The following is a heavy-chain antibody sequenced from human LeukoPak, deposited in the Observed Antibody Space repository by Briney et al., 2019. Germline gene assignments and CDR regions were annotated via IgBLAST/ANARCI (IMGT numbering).Heavy chain of an antibody. CDR1: GYIFTSYD. Sequence: ASVNVSCKASGYIFTSYDINWVRQATGQGLEWMGWMNPNSGNTGYAQKFQGRVTMTRNTSISTAYMELSSLRSEDTAVYYCARFADGSGSYTTRYFDLWGRGTLVTVSS. V-gene: IGHV1-8*01. CDR3: ARFADGSGSYTTRYFDL. D-gene: IGHD3-10*01. J-gene: IGHJ2*01. CDR2: MNPNSGNT.